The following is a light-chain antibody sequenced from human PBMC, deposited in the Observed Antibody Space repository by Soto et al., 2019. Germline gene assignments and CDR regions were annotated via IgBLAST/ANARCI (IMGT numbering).Light chain of an antibody. Sequence: EIQMTQSPSSLSASVGDRVTITCRASQNINNYLNWYQQKPGKAPKVLIYGASSLQSGVPSRFSGSGSGTDFTLTISSLQPEDFATYYWQQSYSTPWTFGHGTKVNIK. V-gene: IGKV1-39*01. CDR2: GAS. CDR1: QNINNY. J-gene: IGKJ1*01. CDR3: QQSYSTPWT.